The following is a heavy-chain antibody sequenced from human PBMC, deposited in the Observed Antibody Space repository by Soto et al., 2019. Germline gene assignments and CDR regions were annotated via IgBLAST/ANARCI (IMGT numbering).Heavy chain of an antibody. J-gene: IGHJ5*02. CDR3: ARDRTGAIAALFSKIEYDP. D-gene: IGHD6-6*01. V-gene: IGHV3-74*01. Sequence: GGSLRLSCAASGFSFTSYWLHWVRQAPGKGLEWVSRISGDWSGASYAESVKGRFTISRDNAKSTLYLQMNSLRAEDTAVYYCARDRTGAIAALFSKIEYDPWGQGTLVTVSS. CDR2: ISGDWSGA. CDR1: GFSFTSYW.